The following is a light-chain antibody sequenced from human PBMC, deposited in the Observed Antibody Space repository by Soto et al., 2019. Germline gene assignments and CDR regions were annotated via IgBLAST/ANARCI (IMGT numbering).Light chain of an antibody. J-gene: IGLJ3*02. CDR1: SSNIGSNT. Sequence: QSVLTQPPSASGTPGQRVTISCSGSSSNIGSNTVNWYQQLPGTAPKLLIYTNNQRHSGVPDRFSGSKSGTSASLAISGLQSGDEADYYCAAWDDSLNGWVFGGGTKLTVL. CDR2: TNN. V-gene: IGLV1-44*01. CDR3: AAWDDSLNGWV.